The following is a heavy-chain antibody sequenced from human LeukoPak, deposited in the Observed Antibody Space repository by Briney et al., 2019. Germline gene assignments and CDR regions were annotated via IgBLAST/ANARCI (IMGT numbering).Heavy chain of an antibody. D-gene: IGHD3-3*01. CDR1: GFTFSSYG. Sequence: GGSLRPSCAASGFTFSSYGMHWVRQAPGKGLEWVAVISYDGSNKYYADSVKGRFTISRDNSKNTLYLQMNSLRAEDTAVYYCAKGPEDLLEWLATIDYWGQGTLVTVSS. J-gene: IGHJ4*02. CDR3: AKGPEDLLEWLATIDY. CDR2: ISYDGSNK. V-gene: IGHV3-30*18.